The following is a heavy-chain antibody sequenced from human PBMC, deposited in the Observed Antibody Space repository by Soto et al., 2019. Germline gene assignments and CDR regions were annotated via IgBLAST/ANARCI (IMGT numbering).Heavy chain of an antibody. CDR2: IYHSGST. CDR3: ARHHRMITFGGVIHYFDY. J-gene: IGHJ4*02. Sequence: SETLSLTCAVSSGSISSSNWWSWVRQPPGKGLEWIGEIYHSGSTNYNPSLKSRVTISVDKSKNQFSLKLSSVTAADTAVYYCARHHRMITFGGVIHYFDYWGQGTLVTVSS. CDR1: SGSISSSNW. D-gene: IGHD3-16*02. V-gene: IGHV4-4*02.